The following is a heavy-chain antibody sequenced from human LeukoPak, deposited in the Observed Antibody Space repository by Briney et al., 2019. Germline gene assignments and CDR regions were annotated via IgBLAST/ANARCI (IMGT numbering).Heavy chain of an antibody. CDR3: AKAQIGAAY. J-gene: IGHJ4*02. CDR2: ISSSGDSI. Sequence: SGGSLRLSCVASGFTFSSSWMSWVRQAPGKGLEWVSTISSSGDSIYYADSVKGRFTISRDNSKNTLFLQMNSLRAGDTAVYYCAKAQIGAAYWGQGTLVTVSS. CDR1: GFTFSSSW. V-gene: IGHV3-23*01. D-gene: IGHD2/OR15-2a*01.